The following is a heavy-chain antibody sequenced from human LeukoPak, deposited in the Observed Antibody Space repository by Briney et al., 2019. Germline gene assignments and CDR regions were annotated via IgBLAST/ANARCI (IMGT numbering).Heavy chain of an antibody. J-gene: IGHJ4*02. Sequence: GGSLRLSCVASGFTFSSYWMIWVRQAPGKGLEWVANIKTDGSLTYYVDSVKGRFTISRDNAKNSLYLQMNSLRAEDTAVYYCARDLNWGTYWGQGTLVSVSS. D-gene: IGHD7-27*01. CDR2: IKTDGSLT. CDR3: ARDLNWGTY. CDR1: GFTFSSYW. V-gene: IGHV3-7*01.